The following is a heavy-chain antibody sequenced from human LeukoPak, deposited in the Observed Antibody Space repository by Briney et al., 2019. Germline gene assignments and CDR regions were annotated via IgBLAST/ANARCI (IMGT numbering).Heavy chain of an antibody. Sequence: TGGSLRLSCAASGFTLNDYYMTWIRQAPGKGLEWLSYINIGGTNTHYADSVKGRFTISRDNAKESLYLEMNNLRAEDTAVYYCATDGAGFDTWGQGVLVTVSS. V-gene: IGHV3-11*01. CDR3: ATDGAGFDT. CDR1: GFTLNDYY. CDR2: INIGGTNT. J-gene: IGHJ5*02.